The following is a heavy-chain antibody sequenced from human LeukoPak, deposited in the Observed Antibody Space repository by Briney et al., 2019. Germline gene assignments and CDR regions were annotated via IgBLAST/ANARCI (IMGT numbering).Heavy chain of an antibody. D-gene: IGHD1-26*01. J-gene: IGHJ3*02. CDR2: IIPIFGTA. Sequence: SVKVSCKASGGTFSSYAISWVRQAPGQGLEWMGRIIPIFGTANYAQKFQGRVTITADKSTSTAYMEPSSLRSEDTAVYYCALYSGSYSEHDAFDIWGQGTMVTVSS. V-gene: IGHV1-69*06. CDR3: ALYSGSYSEHDAFDI. CDR1: GGTFSSYA.